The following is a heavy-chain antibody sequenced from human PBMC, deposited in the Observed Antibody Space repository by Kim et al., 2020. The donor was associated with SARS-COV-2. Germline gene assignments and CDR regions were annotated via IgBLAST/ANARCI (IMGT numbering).Heavy chain of an antibody. J-gene: IGHJ4*01. CDR1: GFTFSSYA. D-gene: IGHD3-10*01. CDR3: ARDSGSYYYGRVDY. CDR2: ISYDGNNK. V-gene: IGHV3-30*04. Sequence: GGSLRLSCAASGFTFSSYAMHWVRQAPGKGLEWVAVISYDGNNKYYADSVEGRVTISRDNSKNTLYLQMNSLRAEDTAVYYCARDSGSYYYGRVDYGG.